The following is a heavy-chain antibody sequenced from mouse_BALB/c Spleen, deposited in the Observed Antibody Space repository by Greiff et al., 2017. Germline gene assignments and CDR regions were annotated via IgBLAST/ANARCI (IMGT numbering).Heavy chain of an antibody. Sequence: EVQLVESGPGLVKPSQSLSLTCSVTGYSITSGYYWNWIRQFPGNKLEWMGYISYDGSNNYNPSLKNRISITRDTSKNQFFLKLNSVTTEDTATYYCARANWDDFDYWGQGTTLTVSS. V-gene: IGHV3-6*02. D-gene: IGHD4-1*01. CDR1: GYSITSGYY. CDR3: ARANWDDFDY. CDR2: ISYDGSN. J-gene: IGHJ2*01.